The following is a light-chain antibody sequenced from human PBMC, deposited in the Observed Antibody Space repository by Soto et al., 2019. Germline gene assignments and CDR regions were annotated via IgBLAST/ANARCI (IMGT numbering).Light chain of an antibody. CDR3: QSYDSTLSGSYV. Sequence: QAVVTQPPSVSGAPGQRVTISCTGSSSNIGAGYDVHWYQQLPKTAPKLLIYGNTNRPSGVPDRFSGSKSGASASLAITGLQDEDEADYYCQSYDSTLSGSYVFGTGTKLTVL. CDR1: SSNIGAGYD. CDR2: GNT. J-gene: IGLJ1*01. V-gene: IGLV1-40*03.